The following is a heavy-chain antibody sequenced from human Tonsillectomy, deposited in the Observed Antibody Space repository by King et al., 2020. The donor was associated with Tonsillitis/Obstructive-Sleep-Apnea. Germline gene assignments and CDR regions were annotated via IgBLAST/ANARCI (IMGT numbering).Heavy chain of an antibody. V-gene: IGHV3-7*01. CDR3: AGEQYYDIWSSFQTNWFDP. Sequence: VQLVESGGGLVQPGGSLRLSCAASRFTFSSYWMSWVRQAPGKGLEWVANIKQDGSEKYYVDSVKGRFTISRDNAKKSLYLQMNSLRAEDTAVYYCAGEQYYDIWSSFQTNWFDPWGQGTLVTVSS. CDR2: IKQDGSEK. CDR1: RFTFSSYW. D-gene: IGHD3-3*01. J-gene: IGHJ5*02.